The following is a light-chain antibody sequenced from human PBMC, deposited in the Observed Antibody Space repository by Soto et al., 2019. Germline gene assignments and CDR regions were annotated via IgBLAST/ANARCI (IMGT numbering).Light chain of an antibody. Sequence: DIVMTQSPDSLAVSLGERATINCKSSQSVLYNSNNKNYLAWYQQKPGQPPKLLISWASTRESGVPERFSGSGSGKELTLTISERQAEVVAVYYCQQNHHTPATFGKGTKVEIK. CDR3: QQNHHTPAT. J-gene: IGKJ1*01. CDR2: WAS. CDR1: QSVLYNSNNKNY. V-gene: IGKV4-1*01.